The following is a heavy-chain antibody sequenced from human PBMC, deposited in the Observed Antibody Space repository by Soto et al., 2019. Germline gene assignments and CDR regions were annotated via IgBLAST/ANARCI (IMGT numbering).Heavy chain of an antibody. D-gene: IGHD5-18*01. J-gene: IGHJ4*02. CDR2: INHSGST. CDR1: GGSFSGYY. CDR3: AREIEYSYGL. Sequence: ETLSLTCAVYGGSFSGYYWSWIRQPPGKGLEWIGEINHSGSTNYNPSLKSRVTISVDTSKNQFSLKLSSVTAADTAVYYCAREIEYSYGLWGQGTLVTVSS. V-gene: IGHV4-34*01.